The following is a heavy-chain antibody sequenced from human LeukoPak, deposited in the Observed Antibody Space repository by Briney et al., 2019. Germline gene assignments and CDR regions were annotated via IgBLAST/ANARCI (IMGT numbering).Heavy chain of an antibody. D-gene: IGHD5-12*01. V-gene: IGHV1-69*06. CDR2: IIPIFGTA. CDR3: AGGDIVAYYFDY. Sequence: ASVKVSCKASGGTFTSYAISWVRQAPGQGLEWMGGIIPIFGTANYAQKFQGRVTITADKSTSTAYMELSSLSSEDTAVYYCAGGDIVAYYFDYWGQGTLVTVSS. J-gene: IGHJ4*02. CDR1: GGTFTSYA.